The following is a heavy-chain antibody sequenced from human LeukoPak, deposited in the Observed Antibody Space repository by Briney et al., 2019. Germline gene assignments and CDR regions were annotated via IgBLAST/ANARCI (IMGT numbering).Heavy chain of an antibody. CDR2: IYYSGST. V-gene: IGHV4-59*08. CDR3: ARRVTMVRGVPRWFDP. J-gene: IGHJ5*02. D-gene: IGHD3-10*01. Sequence: SETLSLTCTVSGGSISSYYWSWIRQPPGKGLEWIGYIYYSGSTNYNPSLKSRVTISVDTSKNQFSLKLSSVTAADTAVYYCARRVTMVRGVPRWFDPWGQGTLVTVSS. CDR1: GGSISSYY.